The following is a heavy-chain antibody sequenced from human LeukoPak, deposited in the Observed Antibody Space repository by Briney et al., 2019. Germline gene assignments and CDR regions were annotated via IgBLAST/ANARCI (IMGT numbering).Heavy chain of an antibody. CDR1: GGSISSGDYY. V-gene: IGHV4-30-4*01. D-gene: IGHD6-13*01. CDR2: IYYSGST. CDR3: ASGRIAAAGIVVYFDY. Sequence: PSETLSLTRSVSGGSISSGDYYWGWIRQPPGKGLEWIGHIYYSGSTYYNPSLKSRVTISVDTSKNQFSLKLSSVTAADTAVYSCASGRIAAAGIVVYFDYWGQGTLVTVSS. J-gene: IGHJ4*02.